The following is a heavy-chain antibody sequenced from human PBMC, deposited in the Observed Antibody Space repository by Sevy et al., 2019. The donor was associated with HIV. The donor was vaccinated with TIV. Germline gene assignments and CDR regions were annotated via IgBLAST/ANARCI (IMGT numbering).Heavy chain of an antibody. D-gene: IGHD6-13*01. V-gene: IGHV1-18*01. Sequence: ASVKVSCKASGYTFITYGITWVRQAPGQGLEWMGWISGYNVHTKYARELQGRVTITTDTSTSTAYLELRSLTSDDTAVYYCARTGYSTSDRVAAADSSLDFWGQGTLVTVSS. CDR1: GYTFITYG. CDR3: ARTGYSTSDRVAAADSSLDF. CDR2: ISGYNVHT. J-gene: IGHJ4*02.